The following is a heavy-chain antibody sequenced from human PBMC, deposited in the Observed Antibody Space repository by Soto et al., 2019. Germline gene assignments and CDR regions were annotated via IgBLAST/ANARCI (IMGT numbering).Heavy chain of an antibody. CDR3: ARDGIVVVPAAIKYYYYYYGMDV. V-gene: IGHV4-4*07. D-gene: IGHD2-2*01. Sequence: LSLTCTVSGGSISSYYWSWIRQPAGKGLEWIGRIYTSGSTNYNPSLKSRVTMSVDTSKNQFSLKLSSVTAADTAVYYCARDGIVVVPAAIKYYYYYYGMDVWGQGTTVTVSS. CDR2: IYTSGST. CDR1: GGSISSYY. J-gene: IGHJ6*02.